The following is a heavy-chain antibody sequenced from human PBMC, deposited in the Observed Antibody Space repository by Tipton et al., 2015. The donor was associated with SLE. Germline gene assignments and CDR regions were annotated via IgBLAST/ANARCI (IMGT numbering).Heavy chain of an antibody. J-gene: IGHJ4*02. CDR2: IYHSGST. Sequence: TLSLTCAVSGYSISSGYYWGWIRQPPGKGLEWIGSIYHSGSTYYNPSLKSRVTISVDTSKNQFSLNLSSVTAADTALYYCATIDPDTESGVIPGDYWGQGTLVTFSS. CDR1: GYSISSGYY. D-gene: IGHD2-15*01. CDR3: ATIDPDTESGVIPGDY. V-gene: IGHV4-38-2*01.